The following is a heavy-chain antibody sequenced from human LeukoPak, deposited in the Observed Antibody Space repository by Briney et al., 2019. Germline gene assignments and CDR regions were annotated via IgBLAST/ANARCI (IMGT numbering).Heavy chain of an antibody. CDR3: ARGSGYSYSFTGRERTKSRLDY. Sequence: GGSLRLSCAASGFTFRSYGMHWVRQAPGKGLEWVAVISFDGSNKYYADSVKGRFTISRDSSKNTLYLQMNSLRAADTAVYYCARGSGYSYSFTGRERTKSRLDYWGQGTLVTVSS. D-gene: IGHD5-18*01. CDR2: ISFDGSNK. V-gene: IGHV3-30*19. CDR1: GFTFRSYG. J-gene: IGHJ4*02.